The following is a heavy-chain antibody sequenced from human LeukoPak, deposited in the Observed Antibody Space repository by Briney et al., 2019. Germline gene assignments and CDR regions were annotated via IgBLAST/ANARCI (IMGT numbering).Heavy chain of an antibody. CDR3: ARDTYSVVTPGVDAFDI. Sequence: AASVKVSCMASGYTFTSYGISWVRQAPGQGLEWMGWISAYNGNTNYAQKLQGRVTMTTDTSTSTAYMELRSLRSDDTAVYYCARDTYSVVTPGVDAFDIWGQGTMVTVSS. V-gene: IGHV1-18*01. J-gene: IGHJ3*02. D-gene: IGHD1-26*01. CDR2: ISAYNGNT. CDR1: GYTFTSYG.